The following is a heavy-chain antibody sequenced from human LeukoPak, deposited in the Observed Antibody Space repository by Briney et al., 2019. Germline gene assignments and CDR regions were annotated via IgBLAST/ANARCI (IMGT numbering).Heavy chain of an antibody. Sequence: GGSLRLSCAASGFAVSTYSMNWVRQPPGKGLEWVSYISSSSSMIYYADSVKGRFTISRDNAKNSLYLQMNSLRAEDTAVYYCAREADYALDYWGQGTLVTASS. D-gene: IGHD4-17*01. CDR2: ISSSSSMI. J-gene: IGHJ4*02. CDR1: GFAVSTYS. CDR3: AREADYALDY. V-gene: IGHV3-48*01.